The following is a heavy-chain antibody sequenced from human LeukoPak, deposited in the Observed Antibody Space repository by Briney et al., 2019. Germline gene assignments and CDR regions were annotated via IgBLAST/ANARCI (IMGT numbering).Heavy chain of an antibody. D-gene: IGHD4-23*01. V-gene: IGHV4-31*03. J-gene: IGHJ5*01. CDR3: GKVGGNSNS. Sequence: TLSLPCTVSGGSISTSIFYWNWIRPHPGKGLEWIGYIYYTGDTFYNPSLKSRVTISLDTSENQFSLKMNSVTAADTAMYYCGKVGGNSNSGGQGTRGTVSA. CDR1: GGSISTSIFY. CDR2: IYYTGDT.